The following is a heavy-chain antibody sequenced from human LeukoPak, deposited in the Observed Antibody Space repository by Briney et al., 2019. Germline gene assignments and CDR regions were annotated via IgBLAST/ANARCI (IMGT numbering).Heavy chain of an antibody. J-gene: IGHJ4*02. Sequence: GGSLRLSCAASGFTFSSYSMNWVRQAPGKGLEWVSAISGSGGSTYYADSVKGRFTISRDNSKNTLYLQMNSLRAEDTAVYYCAKDPPYYYDSSGSFDYWGQGTLVTVSS. CDR1: GFTFSSYS. CDR2: ISGSGGST. CDR3: AKDPPYYYDSSGSFDY. V-gene: IGHV3-23*01. D-gene: IGHD3-22*01.